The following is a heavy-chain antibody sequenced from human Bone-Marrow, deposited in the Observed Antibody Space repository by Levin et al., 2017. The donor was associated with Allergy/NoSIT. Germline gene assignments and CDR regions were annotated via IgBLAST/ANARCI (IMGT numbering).Heavy chain of an antibody. D-gene: IGHD3-10*01. Sequence: SQTLSLTCSVSGDSISNGSHYWSWIRQSAGKGLEWIGRIHTSGSTSYNPSLKSRVSISLDTSKNQFSLRLTSVTAADTAVFYCARAPILLVRGLVNYYYMDVWGTGTTVIVSS. CDR3: ARAPILLVRGLVNYYYMDV. J-gene: IGHJ6*03. CDR2: IHTSGST. CDR1: GDSISNGSHY. V-gene: IGHV4-61*02.